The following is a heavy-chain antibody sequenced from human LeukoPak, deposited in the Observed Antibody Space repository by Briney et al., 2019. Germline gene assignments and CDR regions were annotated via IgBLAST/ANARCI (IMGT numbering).Heavy chain of an antibody. J-gene: IGHJ4*02. CDR2: IYYSGST. D-gene: IGHD2-15*01. CDR3: AREMVVGNYFNY. V-gene: IGHV4-39*01. CDR1: GGSISSSSYY. Sequence: SETLSLTCTVSGGSISSSSYYWGWIRQPPGKGLEWIGSIYYSGSTYYNPSLKSRVTISVDTSKNQFSLKLSSVTAADTAVYYCAREMVVGNYFNYWGQGTLVTVSS.